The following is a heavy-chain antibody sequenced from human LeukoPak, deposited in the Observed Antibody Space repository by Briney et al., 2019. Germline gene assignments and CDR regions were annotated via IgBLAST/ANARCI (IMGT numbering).Heavy chain of an antibody. V-gene: IGHV4-59*12. CDR2: IYYSGST. CDR3: AREDSSGWYWFDY. J-gene: IGHJ4*02. D-gene: IGHD6-19*01. Sequence: SETLSLTCTVSGGSISSYYWSWIRQPPGKGLEWIGYIYYSGSTNYNPSLKSRVTISVDTSKNQFSLKLSSVTAADTAVYYCAREDSSGWYWFDYWGQGTLVTVSS. CDR1: GGSISSYY.